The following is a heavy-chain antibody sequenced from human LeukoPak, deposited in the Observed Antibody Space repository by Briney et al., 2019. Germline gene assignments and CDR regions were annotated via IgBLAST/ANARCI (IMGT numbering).Heavy chain of an antibody. D-gene: IGHD3-9*01. CDR1: GFTFSSYG. Sequence: GGSLRLSRAASGFTFSSYGMHWVRQAPGKGLEWVAVIWYDGSNKYYADSVKGRFTISRDNSKNTLYLQMNSLRAEDTAVYYCARDHRAYYDILTGYTYFDYWGQGTLVTVSS. V-gene: IGHV3-33*01. CDR3: ARDHRAYYDILTGYTYFDY. J-gene: IGHJ4*02. CDR2: IWYDGSNK.